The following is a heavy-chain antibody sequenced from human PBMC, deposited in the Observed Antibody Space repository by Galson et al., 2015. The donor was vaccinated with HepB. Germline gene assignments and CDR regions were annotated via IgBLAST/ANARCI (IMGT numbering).Heavy chain of an antibody. CDR1: GYTFTSNG. D-gene: IGHD2-15*01. J-gene: IGHJ4*02. V-gene: IGHV1-18*01. CDR2: ISANTGNT. Sequence: SVKVSCKASGYTFTSNGISWVRQAPGHGLEWMGWISANTGNTNYAQKFQGRVTLTRDTSTSSVHMELRILRIDDTAVYYCARDRLHSLDYWGPGSLVTVSS. CDR3: ARDRLHSLDY.